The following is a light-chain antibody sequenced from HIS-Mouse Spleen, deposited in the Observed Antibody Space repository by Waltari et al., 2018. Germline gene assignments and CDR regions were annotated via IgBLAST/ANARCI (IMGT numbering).Light chain of an antibody. CDR1: SSDGGGYNY. CDR3: CSYAGSYTYV. J-gene: IGLJ1*01. CDR2: DVS. Sequence: QSALTQPRSVSGSPGQSVTISCPGTSSDGGGYNYFPWYQQHPGKAPKLMIYDVSKRPSGVPDRFSGSKSGNTASLTISGLQAEDEADYYCCSYAGSYTYVFGTGTKVTVL. V-gene: IGLV2-11*01.